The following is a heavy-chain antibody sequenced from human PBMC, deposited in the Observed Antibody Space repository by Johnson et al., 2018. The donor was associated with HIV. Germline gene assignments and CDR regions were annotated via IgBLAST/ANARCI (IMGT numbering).Heavy chain of an antibody. D-gene: IGHD3-22*01. Sequence: VQLVESGGGLVQPGGSLRLSCAASGFTFSSYAMSWVRQAPGKGLEWVSAISGSGGSTYYADSVKGRFTISRDNSKNTLYLQMNSLRADDTAVYYCAKGQRITRRVGVTLDAFDIWGQGTMVTVSS. J-gene: IGHJ3*02. CDR3: AKGQRITRRVGVTLDAFDI. CDR2: ISGSGGST. V-gene: IGHV3-23*04. CDR1: GFTFSSYA.